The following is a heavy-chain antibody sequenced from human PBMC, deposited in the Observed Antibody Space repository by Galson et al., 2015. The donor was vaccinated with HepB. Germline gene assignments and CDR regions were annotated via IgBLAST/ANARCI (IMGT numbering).Heavy chain of an antibody. CDR3: ARGVGITMVQGVRPGRVGYYYYMDV. J-gene: IGHJ6*03. CDR2: IIPIFGTA. D-gene: IGHD3-10*01. CDR1: GGTFSSYA. V-gene: IGHV1-69*13. Sequence: SVKVSCKASGGTFSSYAISWVRQAPGQGLEWMGGIIPIFGTANYAQKFQGRVTITADESTSTAYMELSSLRSEDTAVYYCARGVGITMVQGVRPGRVGYYYYMDVWGKGTTVTVSS.